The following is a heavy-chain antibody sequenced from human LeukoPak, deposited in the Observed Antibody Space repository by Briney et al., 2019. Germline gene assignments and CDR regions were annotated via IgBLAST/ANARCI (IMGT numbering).Heavy chain of an antibody. V-gene: IGHV3-33*01. CDR2: IWYDGSNK. CDR1: GFTFSSYG. Sequence: PGGSLRLSCAASGFTFSSYGMHWVRQAPGKGLEWVAVIWYDGSNKYYADSVKGRFTISRDNSKNTLYLQMNSLRAEDTAVYYCARAYVVPYDYYGMDVWGQGTTVTVSS. CDR3: ARAYVVPYDYYGMDV. D-gene: IGHD2-21*01. J-gene: IGHJ6*02.